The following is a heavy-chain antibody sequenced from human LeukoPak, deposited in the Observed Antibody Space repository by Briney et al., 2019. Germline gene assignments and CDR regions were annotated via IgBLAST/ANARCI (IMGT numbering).Heavy chain of an antibody. CDR2: IYPGDSDT. D-gene: IGHD2-15*01. Sequence: GESLKISCKGSGYSFTSYWIGWVRQMPGKGLEWMGIIYPGDSDTRYSPSFQGQVTISADKSISTAYLQWSSLKASDTAMYYCARHPTSLLGYYYGMDVRGQGTTVTVSS. J-gene: IGHJ6*02. CDR3: ARHPTSLLGYYYGMDV. V-gene: IGHV5-51*01. CDR1: GYSFTSYW.